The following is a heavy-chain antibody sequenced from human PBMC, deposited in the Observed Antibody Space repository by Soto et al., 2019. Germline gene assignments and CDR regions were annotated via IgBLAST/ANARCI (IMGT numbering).Heavy chain of an antibody. D-gene: IGHD1-26*01. CDR2: SRNKANSYST. Sequence: EVQRVESGGGLVQPGGSLRLSCAASGFTFSDHYMDWFRQAPGKGLEWVGRSRNKANSYSTEYAASVKGRFTISRDESKNSLYLQINRLKTEDTAVYYCARFSGSYTRGLDYWGQGTLVTVSS. V-gene: IGHV3-72*01. CDR1: GFTFSDHY. CDR3: ARFSGSYTRGLDY. J-gene: IGHJ4*02.